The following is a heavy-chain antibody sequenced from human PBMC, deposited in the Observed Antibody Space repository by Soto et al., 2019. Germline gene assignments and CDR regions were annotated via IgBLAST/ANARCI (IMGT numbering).Heavy chain of an antibody. Sequence: GGSLRLSCAASGFTFSSYSMNWVRQAPGKGLEWVSSISSSSSYIYYADSVKGRFTISRDNAKNSLYLQMNSLRAEDTAVYYCAGKTRYNWNYVGAEYFQHWGQGTLVTVSS. CDR2: ISSSSSYI. CDR1: GFTFSSYS. J-gene: IGHJ1*01. D-gene: IGHD1-7*01. CDR3: AGKTRYNWNYVGAEYFQH. V-gene: IGHV3-21*01.